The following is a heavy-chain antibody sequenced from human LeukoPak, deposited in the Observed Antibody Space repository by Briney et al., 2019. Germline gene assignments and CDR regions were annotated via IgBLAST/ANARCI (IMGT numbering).Heavy chain of an antibody. V-gene: IGHV4-31*03. CDR1: GGSISSGGYY. D-gene: IGHD3-22*01. Sequence: SETLSLTCTVSGGSISSGGYYWSWIRQHPGKGLEWIGYIYYSGSTYYDPSLKSRVTISVDTSKNQFSLKLSSVTAADTAVYYCASVSGYYFGWFDPWGQGTLVTVSS. J-gene: IGHJ5*02. CDR3: ASVSGYYFGWFDP. CDR2: IYYSGST.